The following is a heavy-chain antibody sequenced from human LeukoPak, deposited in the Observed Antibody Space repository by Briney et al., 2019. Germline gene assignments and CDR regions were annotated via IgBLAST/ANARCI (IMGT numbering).Heavy chain of an antibody. Sequence: SGTLSLTCTVSGGSISSSSYYWGWIRQPPGKGLEWIGSIYYSGSTYYNPSLKSRVTISVDTSKNQFPLKLSSVTAADTAVYYCARAYSYGNYFDYWGQGTLVTVSS. V-gene: IGHV4-39*06. CDR2: IYYSGST. D-gene: IGHD5-18*01. CDR3: ARAYSYGNYFDY. J-gene: IGHJ4*02. CDR1: GGSISSSSYY.